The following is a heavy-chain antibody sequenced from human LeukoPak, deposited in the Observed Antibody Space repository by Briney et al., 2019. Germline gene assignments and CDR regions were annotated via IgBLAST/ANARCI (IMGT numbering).Heavy chain of an antibody. D-gene: IGHD6-19*01. CDR1: GFTFRSYA. CDR2: MSASDAGT. CDR3: AKGSAVADIYFDY. Sequence: GGSLRLSCAAAGFTFRSYAMSWVRQGPGKGLEWASTMSASDAGTYYADSVKGRFTISRDNSKNTLYLQMNSLRAEDTAVYYCAKGSAVADIYFDYWGQGTLVTVSS. J-gene: IGHJ4*02. V-gene: IGHV3-23*01.